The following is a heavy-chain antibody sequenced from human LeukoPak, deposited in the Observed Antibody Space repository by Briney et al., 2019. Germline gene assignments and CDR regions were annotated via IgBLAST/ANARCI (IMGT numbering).Heavy chain of an antibody. CDR2: IYTSGST. D-gene: IGHD3-10*01. J-gene: IGHJ4*02. Sequence: SKTLSLTCTVSGGSISPNYWSWIRQPAGKGLEWIGRIYTSGSTNYNPSLKSRVTMSVDTSKNQFSLKLSSVTAADTAVYYCASTPVLLWFGELSYFDYWGQGTLVTVSS. CDR1: GGSISPNY. CDR3: ASTPVLLWFGELSYFDY. V-gene: IGHV4-4*07.